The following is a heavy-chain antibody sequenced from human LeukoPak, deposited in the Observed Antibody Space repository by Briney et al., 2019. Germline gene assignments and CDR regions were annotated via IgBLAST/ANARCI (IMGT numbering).Heavy chain of an antibody. CDR1: GFTFSDYY. Sequence: GGSLRLSCAASGFTFSDYYMSWIRQAPGKGPEWVSFISSSTSVIYYADSVKGRFTISRDNAKNSLYLQMNSLRVEDTAFYYCARDDLLHRNWFDPWGQGTLVTVSS. V-gene: IGHV3-11*01. CDR2: ISSSTSVI. J-gene: IGHJ5*02. CDR3: ARDDLLHRNWFDP. D-gene: IGHD3-22*01.